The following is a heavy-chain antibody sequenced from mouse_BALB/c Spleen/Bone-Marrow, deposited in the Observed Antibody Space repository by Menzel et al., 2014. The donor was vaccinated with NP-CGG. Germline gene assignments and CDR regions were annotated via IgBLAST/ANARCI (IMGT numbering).Heavy chain of an antibody. J-gene: IGHJ2*01. Sequence: EVQLVESGAELVRSGASVKLSCTASGFNIKDFYIYWVKQRPAQGLEWIGWIDPENGDTDYDPKFQGKATMTADTSSNTAYLQLSGLASEDTAAYYCSALYYDSDFDYWGQGTTLTVSS. V-gene: IGHV14-4*02. CDR1: GFNIKDFY. CDR3: SALYYDSDFDY. CDR2: IDPENGDT. D-gene: IGHD2-4*01.